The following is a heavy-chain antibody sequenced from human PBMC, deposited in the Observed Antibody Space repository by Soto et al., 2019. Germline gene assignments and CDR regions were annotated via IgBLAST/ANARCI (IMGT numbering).Heavy chain of an antibody. Sequence: NPGGSLRLSCAASGFTFSSYSMNWVRQAPGKGLEWVSSISSSSSYIYYADSVKGRFTISRDNAKNSLYLQMNSLRAEDTAVYYCARVPSRYDFWSGYYPGYYYGMDVWGQGTTVTVSS. CDR3: ARVPSRYDFWSGYYPGYYYGMDV. V-gene: IGHV3-21*01. J-gene: IGHJ6*02. CDR1: GFTFSSYS. CDR2: ISSSSSYI. D-gene: IGHD3-3*01.